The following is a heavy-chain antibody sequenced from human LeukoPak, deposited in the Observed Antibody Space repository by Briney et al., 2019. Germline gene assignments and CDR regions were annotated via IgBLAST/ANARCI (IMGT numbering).Heavy chain of an antibody. Sequence: GESLKISCKASGYTFSSYWIAWVRQMPGKGLEWMGVIFPTDSDTRYSPSFQGQVTISADRSISTAYLHWSGLKASDTAMYYCARSYGGYDSWGRGTLVIVS. CDR1: GYTFSSYW. J-gene: IGHJ5*02. CDR2: IFPTDSDT. V-gene: IGHV5-51*01. CDR3: ARSYGGYDS. D-gene: IGHD5-12*01.